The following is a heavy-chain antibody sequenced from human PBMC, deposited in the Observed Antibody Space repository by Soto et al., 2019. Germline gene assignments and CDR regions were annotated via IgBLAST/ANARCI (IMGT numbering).Heavy chain of an antibody. CDR3: ARGGGSGYDSSLDEMGMDV. J-gene: IGHJ6*02. CDR1: GGTFSSYA. Sequence: QVQLVQSGAEVKKPGSSVKVSCKASGGTFSSYAISWVRQAPGQGLEWMGGIIPIFGTANYAQKFQGRVTITADESTSTAYMELSSLRSEDTAVYYCARGGGSGYDSSLDEMGMDVWGQGTTVTVSS. CDR2: IIPIFGTA. D-gene: IGHD5-12*01. V-gene: IGHV1-69*12.